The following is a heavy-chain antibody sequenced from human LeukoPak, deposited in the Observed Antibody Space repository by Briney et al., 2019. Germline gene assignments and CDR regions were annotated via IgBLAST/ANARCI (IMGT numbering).Heavy chain of an antibody. V-gene: IGHV3-30*04. Sequence: GGSLRLSCTASGFTFSAYAMHWVRQAPGKGLEWVAVISYDETNYYYAESVKGRFSISRDDSKNTLVLQMKSLTTEDTGVYYCARARTGSYYSTFEHWGPGTLVSVSS. D-gene: IGHD1-26*01. CDR1: GFTFSAYA. CDR2: ISYDETNY. CDR3: ARARTGSYYSTFEH. J-gene: IGHJ1*01.